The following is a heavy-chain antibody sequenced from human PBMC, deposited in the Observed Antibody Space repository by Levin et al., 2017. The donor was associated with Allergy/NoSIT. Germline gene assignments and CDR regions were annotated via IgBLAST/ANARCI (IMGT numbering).Heavy chain of an antibody. Sequence: SQTLSLTCTVSGGSISTYYWSWIRQPPGKGLEWLGYIHYSGSTNYNPSLKSRVTISVDTSKNQFSLKLRSVTAADTAVYYCARVYTGNDKFDYWGQGTLVTVSS. D-gene: IGHD5-12*01. CDR3: ARVYTGNDKFDY. V-gene: IGHV4-59*01. CDR2: IHYSGST. J-gene: IGHJ4*02. CDR1: GGSISTYY.